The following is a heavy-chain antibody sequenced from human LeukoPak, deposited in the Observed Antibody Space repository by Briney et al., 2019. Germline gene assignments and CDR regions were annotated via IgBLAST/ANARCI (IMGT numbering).Heavy chain of an antibody. CDR3: ARQGSGGSRDLYYFDY. D-gene: IGHD2-15*01. CDR2: IYYSGST. V-gene: IGHV4-59*08. J-gene: IGHJ4*02. CDR1: GGSISSYY. Sequence: SETLSLTCTVSGGSISSYYWSWIRQPPGKGLEWIGYIYYSGSTNYNPSLKSRVTISVDTSKNQFSLKLSSVTAADTAVYYCARQGSGGSRDLYYFDYWGQGTLVTVSS.